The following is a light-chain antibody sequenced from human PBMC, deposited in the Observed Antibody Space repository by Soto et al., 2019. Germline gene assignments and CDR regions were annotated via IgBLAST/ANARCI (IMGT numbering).Light chain of an antibody. J-gene: IGKJ4*01. CDR3: QKYNNWPRAT. Sequence: EIVLTQSPATLSLSPGERATLSCRASQSVSNNYLAWYQQKPGQAPRXLIYGASTRATGIPARFSGSGSGTEFNLTISSLQSEDFAVYYCQKYNNWPRATFGGGTKVDIK. V-gene: IGKV3-15*01. CDR2: GAS. CDR1: QSVSNN.